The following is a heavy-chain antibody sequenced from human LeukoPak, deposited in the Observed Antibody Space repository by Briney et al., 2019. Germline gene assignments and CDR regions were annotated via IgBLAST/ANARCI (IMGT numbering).Heavy chain of an antibody. J-gene: IGHJ4*02. Sequence: SETLSLTCAVYGGSFSGYYWSWIRQPPGKGLEWIGEINHSGSTNYNPSLKSRVTISVDTSKNQFTLKLSSVTAADTAVYYCARGPAAAAGQEEFDYWGQGTLVTVSS. CDR1: GGSFSGYY. CDR2: INHSGST. V-gene: IGHV4-34*01. D-gene: IGHD6-13*01. CDR3: ARGPAAAAGQEEFDY.